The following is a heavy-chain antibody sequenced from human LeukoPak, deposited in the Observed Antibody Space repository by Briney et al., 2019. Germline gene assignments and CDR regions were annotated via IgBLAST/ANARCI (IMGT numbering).Heavy chain of an antibody. CDR1: GGSITSGDYY. CDR3: AKDPHGWGLGDGFDI. D-gene: IGHD3-16*01. CDR2: IYYTGST. Sequence: SESLSLTCTVSGGSITSGDYYWSWIRQPPGKGLEWIGYIYYTGSTYYNPSLKSRVTISVDTSKNQFSLKLSSVTGAGTAVYYCAKDPHGWGLGDGFDIWGQGTMVTVSS. V-gene: IGHV4-30-4*01. J-gene: IGHJ3*02.